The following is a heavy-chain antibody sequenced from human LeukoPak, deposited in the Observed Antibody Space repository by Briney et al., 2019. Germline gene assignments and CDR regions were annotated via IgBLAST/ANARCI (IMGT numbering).Heavy chain of an antibody. V-gene: IGHV1-46*01. Sequence: GASVKVSCKASGYVFIDYHLHWVRQAPGQGLEWMGIINPRGRSASHAQKFQGRVTMTRDMSTNTVSLEMSSLTSEDTGVYYCARSLYDSGWYSQFDYWGQGTLVTVSS. CDR1: GYVFIDYH. CDR2: INPRGRSA. D-gene: IGHD6-19*01. J-gene: IGHJ4*02. CDR3: ARSLYDSGWYSQFDY.